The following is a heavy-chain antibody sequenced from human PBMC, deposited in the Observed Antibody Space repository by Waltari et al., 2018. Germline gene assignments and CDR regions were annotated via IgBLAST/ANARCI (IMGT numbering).Heavy chain of an antibody. CDR1: GGSISSESYY. CDR3: ARLSYHIVTGYGWFDP. J-gene: IGHJ5*02. V-gene: IGHV4-39*01. Sequence: QLQLQESGPGLVKPSETLSLTCTVSGGSISSESYYWGWIRQPPGKGLELIGISSYSVVTYYNPSLTSRVTISVDTSKNQFSRKLSSVTAADTAVYYCARLSYHIVTGYGWFDPWDLGTLVTVSS. CDR2: SSYSVVT. D-gene: IGHD3-9*01.